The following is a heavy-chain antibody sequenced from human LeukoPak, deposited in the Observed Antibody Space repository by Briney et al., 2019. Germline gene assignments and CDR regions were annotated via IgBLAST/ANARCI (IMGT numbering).Heavy chain of an antibody. J-gene: IGHJ4*02. Sequence: GGSLRLSCEASGFSFSDYRINWVRQAPGKGLEWVSSISPSNSYIYYADSVKGRFTISRDNAKNSLYLQMNSLRAEDSAVYYCARGSGCSSMSCYPDYWGQGTLVTVSS. CDR1: GFSFSDYR. CDR3: ARGSGCSSMSCYPDY. V-gene: IGHV3-21*01. CDR2: ISPSNSYI. D-gene: IGHD2-2*01.